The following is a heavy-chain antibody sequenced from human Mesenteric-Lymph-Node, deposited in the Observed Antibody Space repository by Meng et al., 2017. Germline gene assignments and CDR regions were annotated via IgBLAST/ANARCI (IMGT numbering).Heavy chain of an antibody. J-gene: IGHJ5*02. D-gene: IGHD6-13*01. CDR2: IYHSGST. V-gene: IGHV4-4*02. CDR1: GGSNSSSNW. Sequence: VGRPGSGLGLVGASPTLSLTVTVSGGSNSSSNWWSWVREPPGKGLEWIGDIYHSGSTNYNPSLKSRVTISVDKSKNQFSLKLSSVTAADTAVYYCARDWHSSSWGTGFDPWGQGTLVTVSS. CDR3: ARDWHSSSWGTGFDP.